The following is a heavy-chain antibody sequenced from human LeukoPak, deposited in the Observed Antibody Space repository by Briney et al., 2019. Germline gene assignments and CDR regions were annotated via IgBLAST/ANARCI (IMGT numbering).Heavy chain of an antibody. J-gene: IGHJ6*02. V-gene: IGHV3-23*01. CDR3: AKDPYGDYRYYYYGMDV. D-gene: IGHD4-17*01. CDR1: GFTFSSYW. CDR2: ISGSGGST. Sequence: GGSLRLSCAASGFTFSSYWMSWVRQAPGKGLEWVSAISGSGGSTYYADSVKGRFTISRDNSKNTLYLQMNSLRAEDTAVYYCAKDPYGDYRYYYYGMDVWGQGTTVTVSS.